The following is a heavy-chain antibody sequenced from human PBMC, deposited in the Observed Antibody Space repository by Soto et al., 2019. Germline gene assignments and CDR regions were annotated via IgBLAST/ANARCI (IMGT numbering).Heavy chain of an antibody. V-gene: IGHV4-61*03. D-gene: IGHD3-22*01. Sequence: WTWIRQAPGTGLEYIGYIFYTGVTNYHPSLSSRVTISLDTSKNHFSLKLNSMTAADTAVYYCVRVLDSSWYADLWGRGTLVTVS. J-gene: IGHJ2*01. CDR3: VRVLDSSWYADL. CDR2: IFYTGVT.